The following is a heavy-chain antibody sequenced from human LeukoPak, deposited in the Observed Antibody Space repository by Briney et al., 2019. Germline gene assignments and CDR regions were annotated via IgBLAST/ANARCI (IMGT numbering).Heavy chain of an antibody. J-gene: IGHJ4*02. CDR2: IKQDGSEK. D-gene: IGHD6-13*01. V-gene: IGHV3-7*01. CDR1: GFTFSRYW. Sequence: GGSLRLSCAASGFTFSRYWMSWVRQAPGKGLEWVANIKQDGSEKYYVDSVKGRFTISRDNAKNSLYLQMSSLRAEDTAVYYCARFIAAPYYFDYWGRGTLVTVSS. CDR3: ARFIAAPYYFDY.